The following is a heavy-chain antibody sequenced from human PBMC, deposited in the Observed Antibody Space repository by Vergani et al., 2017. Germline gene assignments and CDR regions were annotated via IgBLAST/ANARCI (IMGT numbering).Heavy chain of an antibody. CDR3: APRPIRRQLVQGNYFDP. J-gene: IGHJ5*02. V-gene: IGHV2-5*02. Sequence: QITLKESGPTLVKPTQTLTLTCNFSGFSLSTNGVGVGWIRQPPGKALEWLALIYWDDDKRYSPSLKNRLTITKDTSKNQVVLTMTNMNPVDTATYYCAPRPIRRQLVQGNYFDPWGQGTLVTVSS. D-gene: IGHD6-6*01. CDR2: IYWDDDK. CDR1: GFSLSTNGVG.